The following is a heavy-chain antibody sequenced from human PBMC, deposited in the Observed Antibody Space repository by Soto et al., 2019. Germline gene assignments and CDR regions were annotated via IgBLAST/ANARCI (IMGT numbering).Heavy chain of an antibody. D-gene: IGHD6-19*01. CDR2: VSYDGSIK. V-gene: IGHV3-30*18. Sequence: GGSLRLSCAASGFTFSVYGMHWVRQAPGKGLEWVALVSYDGSIKYYADSVKGRFTISRDNSKNTLYLQMNSLRVEDTAVYYCAKDGSHLAVAGTSPTSYFYGLAVWGQGTTVTAP. CDR1: GFTFSVYG. J-gene: IGHJ6*02. CDR3: AKDGSHLAVAGTSPTSYFYGLAV.